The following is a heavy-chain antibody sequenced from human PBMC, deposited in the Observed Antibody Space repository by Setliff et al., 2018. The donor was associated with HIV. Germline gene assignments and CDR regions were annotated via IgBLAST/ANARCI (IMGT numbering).Heavy chain of an antibody. CDR3: ARVAYASLSSSWYLLDYYYYLDV. D-gene: IGHD6-13*01. V-gene: IGHV1-18*01. CDR2: IGPYNGNT. J-gene: IGHJ6*03. CDR1: GYSFTSYG. Sequence: ASVKVSCKASGYSFTSYGISWVRQAPGQGLEWMGWIGPYNGNTNYAQKLQGRITVTTDTSTNTAYMELRTLRSDDTAVYYCARVAYASLSSSWYLLDYYYYLDVWGKGTTVTVSS.